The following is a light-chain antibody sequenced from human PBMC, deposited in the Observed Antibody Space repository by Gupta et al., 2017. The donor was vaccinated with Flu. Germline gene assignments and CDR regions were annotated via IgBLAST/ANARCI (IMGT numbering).Light chain of an antibody. CDR2: GIN. CDR1: SSNIGAGFD. J-gene: IGLJ1*01. CDR3: QSYDSSLSGSRI. V-gene: IGLV1-40*01. Sequence: SALTQPPPASAAPPRQVTISCAGSSSNIGAGFDVHWYQQLPGTAPKLLIYGINNRPSGVPDRFSGSKSGTSASLAITGLQADDEADYYCQSYDSSLSGSRIFGSGTKVTV.